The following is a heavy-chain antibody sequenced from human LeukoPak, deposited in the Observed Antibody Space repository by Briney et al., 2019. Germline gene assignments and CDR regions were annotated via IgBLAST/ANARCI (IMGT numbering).Heavy chain of an antibody. D-gene: IGHD3-9*01. V-gene: IGHV1-2*02. CDR3: ARSLAGYWTFDY. J-gene: IGHJ4*02. Sequence: ASVKVSCKASGYTFTGYYMHWVRQAPGQGLEWMGWINPNSGGTNYAQKFQGRVTMTRVTSISTAYMELSRLRSDDTAVYYCARSLAGYWTFDYWGQGTLVTVSS. CDR2: INPNSGGT. CDR1: GYTFTGYY.